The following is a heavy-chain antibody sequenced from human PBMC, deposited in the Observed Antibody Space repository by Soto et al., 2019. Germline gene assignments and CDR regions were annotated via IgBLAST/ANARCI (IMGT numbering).Heavy chain of an antibody. J-gene: IGHJ6*02. CDR2: IIPIFGTA. Sequence: QVQLVQSGAEVKKPGSSVKVSCKASGGTFSSYAISWVRQAPGQGLEWMGGIIPIFGTANYAQKFQGRVTITADESTSTAYMEVSSLRSEDTAVYYCARGGAVTTSYYYYGMDVWGQGTTVTVSS. CDR3: ARGGAVTTSYYYYGMDV. V-gene: IGHV1-69*01. D-gene: IGHD4-4*01. CDR1: GGTFSSYA.